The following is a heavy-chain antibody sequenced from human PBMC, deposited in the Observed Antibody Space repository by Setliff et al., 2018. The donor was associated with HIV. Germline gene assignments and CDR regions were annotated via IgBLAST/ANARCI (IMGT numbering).Heavy chain of an antibody. J-gene: IGHJ6*04. Sequence: ASVKVSCKSSEGTFTAYAISWVRQAPGQGLEWMGRITPIFGTTNYAQKFQGRVTITADRSTSTTYMELSSLRSEDTAMYFCARDSRDIVVVIAPEPEPYYYYGMDVWGEGTTVTVSS. CDR2: ITPIFGTT. V-gene: IGHV1-69*06. D-gene: IGHD2-15*01. CDR1: EGTFTAYA. CDR3: ARDSRDIVVVIAPEPEPYYYYGMDV.